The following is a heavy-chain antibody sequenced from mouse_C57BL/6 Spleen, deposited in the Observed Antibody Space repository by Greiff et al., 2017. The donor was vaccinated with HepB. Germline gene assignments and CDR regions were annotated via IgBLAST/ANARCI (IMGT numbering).Heavy chain of an antibody. D-gene: IGHD4-1*01. V-gene: IGHV5-9*01. J-gene: IGHJ2*01. Sequence: EVKLVESGGGLVKPGGSLKLSCAASGFTFSSYTMSWVRQTPEKRLEWVATISGGGGNTYYPDSVKGRFTISRDNAKNTLYLQMISLRSEDTALYYCARHGGTGPYFDYWGQGTTLTVSS. CDR2: ISGGGGNT. CDR3: ARHGGTGPYFDY. CDR1: GFTFSSYT.